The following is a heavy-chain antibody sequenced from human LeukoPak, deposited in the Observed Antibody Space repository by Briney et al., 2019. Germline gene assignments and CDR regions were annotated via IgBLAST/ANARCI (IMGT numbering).Heavy chain of an antibody. Sequence: GGSLRLSCAASGFTFSSYAMNWVRQAPGKGLEWVSTISGSGGSTYYADSVKGRFTIPRDNSKNTLYLQMNSLRAEDTAVYYCAKARYSSGWYVFDYWGQGTLVTVSS. J-gene: IGHJ4*02. V-gene: IGHV3-23*01. CDR3: AKARYSSGWYVFDY. D-gene: IGHD6-19*01. CDR2: ISGSGGST. CDR1: GFTFSSYA.